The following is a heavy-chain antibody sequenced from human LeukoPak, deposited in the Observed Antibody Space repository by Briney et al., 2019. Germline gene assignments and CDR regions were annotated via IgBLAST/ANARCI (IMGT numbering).Heavy chain of an antibody. Sequence: GGSLRLSCAASGFTSSSYAMSWVRQAPGKGLEWVSPISGSAGSTYYADSVKGRFTISRDNSKNTLYLQMNSLRAEDTAVYYCAKGSEDTVYFDYWGQGTLVTVSS. CDR3: AKGSEDTVYFDY. CDR2: ISGSAGST. D-gene: IGHD2-15*01. V-gene: IGHV3-23*01. J-gene: IGHJ4*02. CDR1: GFTSSSYA.